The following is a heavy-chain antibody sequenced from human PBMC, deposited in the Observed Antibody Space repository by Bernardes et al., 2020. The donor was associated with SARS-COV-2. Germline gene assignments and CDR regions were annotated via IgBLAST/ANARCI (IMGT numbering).Heavy chain of an antibody. V-gene: IGHV3-7*01. CDR2: IKQDGSEK. D-gene: IGHD2-21*02. J-gene: IGHJ6*02. CDR1: GFTFSSYW. Sequence: GSLRLSCAASGFTFSSYWMSWVRQAPGKGLEWVANIKQDGSEKYYVDSVKGRFTISRDNAKNSLYLQMNSLRAEDTAVYYCARDTPVVTPFSPLYYYYYGMDVWGQGTTVTVSS. CDR3: ARDTPVVTPFSPLYYYYYGMDV.